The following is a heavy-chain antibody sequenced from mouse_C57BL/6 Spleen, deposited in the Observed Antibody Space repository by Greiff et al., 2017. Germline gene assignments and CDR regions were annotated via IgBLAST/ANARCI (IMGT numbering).Heavy chain of an antibody. Sequence: QVQLQQSGAELVKPGASVKLSCKASGYTFTSYWMHWVKQRPGRGLEWIGRIDPNSGGTKYNEKFKSKATLTVDKPSSTAYMQLSSLTSEDSAVYYCAREVGTAQAVSWFAYWGQGTLVTVSA. V-gene: IGHV1-72*01. CDR3: AREVGTAQAVSWFAY. J-gene: IGHJ3*01. D-gene: IGHD3-2*02. CDR2: IDPNSGGT. CDR1: GYTFTSYW.